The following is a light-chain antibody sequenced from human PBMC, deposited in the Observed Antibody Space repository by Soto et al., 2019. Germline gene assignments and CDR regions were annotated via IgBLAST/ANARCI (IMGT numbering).Light chain of an antibody. V-gene: IGLV2-14*02. Sequence: QSALTQPASVSGSPGQSITISCTGTSSDVGSYNLVSWYQQHPGKAPKLMIYEGSKRPSGVSNRFSGSKSGNTASLTVSGLQAEDEADYYCSSHGGSINVAFGGGTKLTVL. J-gene: IGLJ2*01. CDR1: SSDVGSYNL. CDR3: SSHGGSINVA. CDR2: EGS.